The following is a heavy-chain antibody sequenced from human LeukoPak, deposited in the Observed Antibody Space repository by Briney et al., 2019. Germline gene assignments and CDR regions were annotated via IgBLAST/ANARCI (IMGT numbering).Heavy chain of an antibody. D-gene: IGHD3-3*01. CDR1: GYTFTSYY. J-gene: IGHJ6*02. V-gene: IGHV1-2*02. Sequence: GASVKVSCKASGYTFTSYYMHWVRQAPGQGLEWMGWINPNSGGTNYAQKFQGRVTMTRDTSISTAYMELSRLRSDDTAVYYCARDRPPGNRWGGAHYDFWSGPAYYYYGMDVWGQGTTVTVSS. CDR2: INPNSGGT. CDR3: ARDRPPGNRWGGAHYDFWSGPAYYYYGMDV.